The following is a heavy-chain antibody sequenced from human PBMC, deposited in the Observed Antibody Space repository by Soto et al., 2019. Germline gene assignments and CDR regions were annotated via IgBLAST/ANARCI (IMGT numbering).Heavy chain of an antibody. Sequence: GSVKGSCVDPGCTFSSQAMSWVRQAPAKGLEWVSAISGSGRSTYYADSVKGRFTISRDNSKNTVYLQMNSLRAEDTAVYYCAKDQGVTGAYSYGYDYWGLVTLVTVSS. V-gene: IGHV3-23*01. D-gene: IGHD5-18*01. J-gene: IGHJ4*02. CDR1: GCTFSSQA. CDR2: ISGSGRST. CDR3: AKDQGVTGAYSYGYDY.